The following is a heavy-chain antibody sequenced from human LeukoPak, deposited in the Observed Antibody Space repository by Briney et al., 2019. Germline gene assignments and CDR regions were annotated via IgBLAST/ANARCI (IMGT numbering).Heavy chain of an antibody. D-gene: IGHD1-14*01. CDR3: AKVSGGGLYYDGMDV. CDR1: GFTFSAFG. V-gene: IGHV3-23*01. Sequence: GGSLRLTCAASGFTFSAFGMNWVRQAPGKGLEWVSTITNSGGSTYYADSVKGRFTISRDSSKNTLYLQMNSLRAEDTAVYYCAKVSGGGLYYDGMDVWGQGTTVTVSS. CDR2: ITNSGGST. J-gene: IGHJ6*02.